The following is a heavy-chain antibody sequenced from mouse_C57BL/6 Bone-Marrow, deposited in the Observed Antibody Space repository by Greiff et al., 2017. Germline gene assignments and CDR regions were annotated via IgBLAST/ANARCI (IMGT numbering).Heavy chain of an antibody. D-gene: IGHD1-1*01. CDR2: IDPEDGET. CDR3: ARSPYGSSHFDY. CDR1: GFNIKDYY. J-gene: IGHJ2*01. V-gene: IGHV14-2*01. Sequence: VQLQQSGAELVKPGASVKLSCTASGFNIKDYYMHWVKQRTEQGLEWIGRIDPEDGETKYAPKFQGKATITADTSSNTAYLQLSSQTSEDTAVDYCARSPYGSSHFDYWGKGTTLTVSS.